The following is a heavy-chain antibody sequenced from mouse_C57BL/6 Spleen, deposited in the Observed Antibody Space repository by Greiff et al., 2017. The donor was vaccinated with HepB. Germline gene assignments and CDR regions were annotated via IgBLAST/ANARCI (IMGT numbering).Heavy chain of an antibody. D-gene: IGHD3-2*02. CDR1: GYSITSGYY. CDR3: ATAQARGFDY. Sequence: VQLKESGPGLVKPSQSLSLTCSVTGYSITSGYYWNWIRQFPGNKLEWMGYISYDGSNNYNPSLKNRISITRDTSKNQFFLKLNSVTTEDTATYYCATAQARGFDYWGQGTTLTVSS. J-gene: IGHJ2*01. CDR2: ISYDGSN. V-gene: IGHV3-6*01.